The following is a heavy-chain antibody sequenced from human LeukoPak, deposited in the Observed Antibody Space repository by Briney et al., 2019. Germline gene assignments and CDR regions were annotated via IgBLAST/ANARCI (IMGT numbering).Heavy chain of an antibody. D-gene: IGHD5-12*01. CDR3: VRHDGRGGATMGAFDS. CDR1: AASISSSNHH. Sequence: SETLSLTCTISAASISSSNHHWGWIRQSPGKGLEWVGSIYSGRTFYYNPSLNSRVTISVVTSDQFTLQLNSVTAADTAVYYCVRHDGRGGATMGAFDSWGQGSLVTVSS. V-gene: IGHV4-39*01. J-gene: IGHJ5*01. CDR2: IYSGRTF.